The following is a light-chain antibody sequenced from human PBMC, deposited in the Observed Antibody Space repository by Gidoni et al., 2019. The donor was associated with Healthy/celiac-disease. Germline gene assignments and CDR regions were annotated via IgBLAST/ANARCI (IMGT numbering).Light chain of an antibody. V-gene: IGKV3-20*01. J-gene: IGKJ4*01. CDR3: QQYGSSPFG. CDR1: QSVSSSY. CDR2: GAS. Sequence: IVLTQSPGTLSLSPGERATLSCRASQSVSSSYLAWYQQKPGQAPRLLIYGASSRATGIPDRFSGSGSGTDFTLTISRLEPEDFAVYYCQQYGSSPFGFGGGTKVEIK.